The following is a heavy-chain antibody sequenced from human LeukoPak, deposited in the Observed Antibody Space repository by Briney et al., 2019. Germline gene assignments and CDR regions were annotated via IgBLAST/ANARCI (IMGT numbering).Heavy chain of an antibody. CDR2: MNPNSGNT. CDR3: ARTPLRITIFGVVIPSNERRYYFDY. CDR1: GYTFTSYD. V-gene: IGHV1-8*01. Sequence: ASVKVSCKASGYTFTSYDINWVRQATGQRLEWMGWMNPNSGNTGYAQKFQGRVTMTRNTSISTAYMELSSLRSEDTAVYYCARTPLRITIFGVVIPSNERRYYFDYWGQGTLVTVSS. D-gene: IGHD3-3*01. J-gene: IGHJ4*02.